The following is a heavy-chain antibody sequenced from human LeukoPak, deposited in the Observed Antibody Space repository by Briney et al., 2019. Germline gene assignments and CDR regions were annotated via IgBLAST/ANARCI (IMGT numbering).Heavy chain of an antibody. D-gene: IGHD6-13*01. CDR1: GFTFSNIG. CDR3: AKRGASRSFDS. Sequence: GGSLRLSCAASGFTFSNIGMSWVRQAPGKGLEWVSSISGSGDSTYYADSVKGRFTISRDNSKNTLYLQMNSLRAEDTCVYYCAKRGASRSFDSWGQGTLVTVSS. V-gene: IGHV3-23*01. J-gene: IGHJ4*02. CDR2: ISGSGDST.